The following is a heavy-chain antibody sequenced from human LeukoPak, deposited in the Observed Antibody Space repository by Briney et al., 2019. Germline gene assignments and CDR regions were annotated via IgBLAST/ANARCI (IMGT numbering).Heavy chain of an antibody. V-gene: IGHV3-9*03. J-gene: IGHJ5*02. CDR1: GFTFDDYA. CDR2: ISWNSGSI. Sequence: GGSLRLSCAASGFTFDDYAMHWLRQAPGKGLEWVSGISWNSGSIGYADSVKGRFTISRDNAKNSLYLQMNSLRAEDMALYYCAKDTGPWGQGTLVTVSS. CDR3: AKDTGP. D-gene: IGHD3-10*01.